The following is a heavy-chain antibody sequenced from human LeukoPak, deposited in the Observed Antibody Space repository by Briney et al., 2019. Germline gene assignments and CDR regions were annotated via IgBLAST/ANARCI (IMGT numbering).Heavy chain of an antibody. V-gene: IGHV3-23*01. J-gene: IGHJ4*02. D-gene: IGHD5-12*01. CDR2: IIGSADST. CDR1: GFTFSIYW. Sequence: PGGSLRLSCAASGFTFSIYWMNWVRQAPGKGLEWVSVIIGSADSTDYADSVKGRFTISRDRSKNTLYLQMNSLTAEDTAVYYCAKGAYDYVEIGYFDYWGQGTMVIVST. CDR3: AKGAYDYVEIGYFDY.